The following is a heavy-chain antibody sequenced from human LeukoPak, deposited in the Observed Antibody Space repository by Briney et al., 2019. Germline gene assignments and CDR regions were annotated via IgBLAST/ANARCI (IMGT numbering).Heavy chain of an antibody. V-gene: IGHV4-31*03. CDR1: GGSISSGGYY. D-gene: IGHD3-22*01. Sequence: PSETLSLTCTVSGGSISSGGYYWSWIRQHPGKGLEWIGYIYYSGSTYYNPSLKSRVTISVDTSKNQFSLKLSSVTAADTAVYYCATYSPITVIVVGDAFDIWGQGTMVTVSS. CDR2: IYYSGST. CDR3: ATYSPITVIVVGDAFDI. J-gene: IGHJ3*02.